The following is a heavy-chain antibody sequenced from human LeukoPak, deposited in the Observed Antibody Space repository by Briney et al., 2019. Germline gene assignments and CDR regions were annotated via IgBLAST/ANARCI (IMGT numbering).Heavy chain of an antibody. CDR3: VSFYETY. Sequence: PGGSLRLSCAASGNYWMHWVRQAPGKGLVWVSHINSDGSWTGHADSVKGRFTISKDNAKNTVYLQMNNLRAEDTAVYYCVSFYETYWGRGTLVTVSS. D-gene: IGHD2-2*01. V-gene: IGHV3-74*01. CDR1: GNYW. J-gene: IGHJ4*02. CDR2: INSDGSWT.